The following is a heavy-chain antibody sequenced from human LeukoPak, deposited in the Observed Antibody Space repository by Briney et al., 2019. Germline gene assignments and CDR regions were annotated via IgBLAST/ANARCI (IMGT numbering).Heavy chain of an antibody. CDR3: ATRGPALDY. D-gene: IGHD2-2*01. Sequence: GGSLRLSCAASGFTFSSYGMHWVRQAPGKGLEWVAVIWNDGSNKYYADSVKGRFTISRDSSKNTVYLQMNSLRAEDTAVYYCATRGPALDYWGQGTLVTVSS. V-gene: IGHV3-33*08. CDR1: GFTFSSYG. J-gene: IGHJ4*02. CDR2: IWNDGSNK.